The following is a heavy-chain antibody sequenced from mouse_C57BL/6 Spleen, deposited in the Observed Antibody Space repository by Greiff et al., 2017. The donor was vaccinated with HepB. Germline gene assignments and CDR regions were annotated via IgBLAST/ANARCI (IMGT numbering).Heavy chain of an antibody. Sequence: QVQLQQSGPELVKPGASVKISCKASGYAFSSSWMNWVKQRPGKGLEWIGRIYPGDGDTNYNGKFKGKATLTADKSSSTAYMQLSSLTSEDSAVYFCARKPGYAMDYWGQGTSVTVSS. V-gene: IGHV1-82*01. CDR3: ARKPGYAMDY. J-gene: IGHJ4*01. CDR1: GYAFSSSW. CDR2: IYPGDGDT.